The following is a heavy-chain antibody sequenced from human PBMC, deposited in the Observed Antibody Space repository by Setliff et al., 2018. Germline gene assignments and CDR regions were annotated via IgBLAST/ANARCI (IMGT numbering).Heavy chain of an antibody. D-gene: IGHD6-19*01. CDR2: IYIGGSA. Sequence: SETLSLTCTVSGGSISSYYWSWIRQPAGKGLEWIGHIYIGGSANYNPSLKSRVTMSIDTSKNQFSPKLDSVTAADMAVYYCAREQWLDPPGYYYMDVWAKGTTVTVSS. CDR3: AREQWLDPPGYYYMDV. CDR1: GGSISSYY. J-gene: IGHJ6*03. V-gene: IGHV4-4*07.